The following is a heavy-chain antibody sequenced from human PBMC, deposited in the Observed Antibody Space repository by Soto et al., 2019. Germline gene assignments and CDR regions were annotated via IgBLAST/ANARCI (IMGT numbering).Heavy chain of an antibody. Sequence: QVQLVESGGGVVQPGRSLRLSCAASGFTFSDYAMHWVRQAPGKGLEWVAVISYDGSDKYHADSVKGRFTVSRDNSKNTLNLQMNSLTVDDTAVYYCAKALGELSPESYDYWGQGTLLTVSS. CDR2: ISYDGSDK. CDR1: GFTFSDYA. V-gene: IGHV3-30*18. CDR3: AKALGELSPESYDY. D-gene: IGHD3-16*02. J-gene: IGHJ4*02.